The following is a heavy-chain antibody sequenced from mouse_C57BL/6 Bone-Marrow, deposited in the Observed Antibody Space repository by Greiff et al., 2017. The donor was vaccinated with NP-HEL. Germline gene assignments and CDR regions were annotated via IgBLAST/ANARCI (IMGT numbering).Heavy chain of an antibody. V-gene: IGHV1-82*01. CDR2: IYPGDGDT. D-gene: IGHD1-1*01. Sequence: QVQLMQSGPELVKPGASVKISCKASGYAFSSSWMNWVKQRPGKGLEWIGRIYPGDGDTNYNGKFKGKATLTADKSSSTAYMQLSSLTSEDSAVYFCARPLGYYGSSWNYVDYWGQGTTLTVSS. J-gene: IGHJ2*01. CDR3: ARPLGYYGSSWNYVDY. CDR1: GYAFSSSW.